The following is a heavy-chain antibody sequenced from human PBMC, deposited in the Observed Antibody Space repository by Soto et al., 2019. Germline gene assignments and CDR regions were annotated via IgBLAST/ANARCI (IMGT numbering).Heavy chain of an antibody. Sequence: GGSLRLSCAASGFTFSSYRMHWVRQAPGKGLEWVAVIWYDGSNKYYADSVKGRFTISRDNSKNTLYLQMNSLRSEDTDVYYCARDSSSWFRYGMYVWGQGTTVTVSS. D-gene: IGHD6-13*01. CDR1: GFTFSSYR. CDR2: IWYDGSNK. V-gene: IGHV3-33*01. J-gene: IGHJ6*02. CDR3: ARDSSSWFRYGMYV.